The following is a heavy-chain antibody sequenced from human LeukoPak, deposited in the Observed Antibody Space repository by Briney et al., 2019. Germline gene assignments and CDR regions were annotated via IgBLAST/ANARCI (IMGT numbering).Heavy chain of an antibody. Sequence: SETLSLTCAVYGGSFSGYYWSWIRQPPGKGLEWIGSIYYSGSTYYNPSLKSRVTISVDTSKNQFSLKLSSVTAADTAVYYCASSARVPAALYYYYYYYMDVWGKGTTVTVSS. CDR2: IYYSGST. CDR1: GGSFSGYY. J-gene: IGHJ6*03. V-gene: IGHV4-34*01. CDR3: ASSARVPAALYYYYYYYMDV. D-gene: IGHD2-2*01.